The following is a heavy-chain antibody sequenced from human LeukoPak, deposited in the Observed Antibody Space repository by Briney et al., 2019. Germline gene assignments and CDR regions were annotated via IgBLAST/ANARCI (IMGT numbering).Heavy chain of an antibody. D-gene: IGHD3-3*01. Sequence: GGSLRLSCEAYGFTFSSYAMSWVRQAPGKGLEWVSAISGSGGSTYYADSVKGRFTISRDNSKNTLYLQMNSLRAEDTAVYYCAKGGGHYDFLHAFDIWGQGTMVTVSS. CDR2: ISGSGGST. CDR1: GFTFSSYA. J-gene: IGHJ3*02. CDR3: AKGGGHYDFLHAFDI. V-gene: IGHV3-23*01.